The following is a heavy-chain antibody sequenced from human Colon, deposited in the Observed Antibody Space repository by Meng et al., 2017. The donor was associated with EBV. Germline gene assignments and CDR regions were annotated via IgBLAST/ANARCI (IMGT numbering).Heavy chain of an antibody. CDR1: GYTFTAYA. Sequence: QVQLVQSGAEVKKPXASVNISXXASGYTFTAYAMHWVRQAPGQGLEWMGWINAGNGKTKYSQNFQGRVAIATDTSATTVYMDLSSLRSEDTALYYCARGWSRDGYNTPDYWGQGTLVTVSS. D-gene: IGHD5-24*01. V-gene: IGHV1-3*01. CDR2: INAGNGKT. J-gene: IGHJ4*02. CDR3: ARGWSRDGYNTPDY.